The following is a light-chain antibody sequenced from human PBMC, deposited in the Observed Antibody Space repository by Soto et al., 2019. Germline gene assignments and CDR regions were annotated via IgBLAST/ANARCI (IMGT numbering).Light chain of an antibody. CDR2: GAS. Sequence: EIVMTQSPATLSVSPGERATLSCRASQSVSSNSAWYQQKPGQAPRLLIYGASTRATGIPARFSGSGSGTEFTLTISSLQSEDFAVYYCQQYNNWPPFTFGPGTTVDIK. V-gene: IGKV3-15*01. CDR1: QSVSSN. J-gene: IGKJ3*01. CDR3: QQYNNWPPFT.